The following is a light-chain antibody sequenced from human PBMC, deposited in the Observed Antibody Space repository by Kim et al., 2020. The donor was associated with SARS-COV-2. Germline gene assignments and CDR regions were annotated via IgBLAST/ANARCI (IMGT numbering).Light chain of an antibody. CDR3: QQRNNWPPAVT. V-gene: IGKV3-11*01. CDR2: DAA. CDR1: QSIGFS. Sequence: PGEGAILSCRASQSIGFSLGWYQHKPGQAPRLLIYDAAIRAAGIPDRFSGGGSGTDFTLTIGSLEPEDFAVYYCQQRNNWPPAVTFGGGTKVDIK. J-gene: IGKJ4*01.